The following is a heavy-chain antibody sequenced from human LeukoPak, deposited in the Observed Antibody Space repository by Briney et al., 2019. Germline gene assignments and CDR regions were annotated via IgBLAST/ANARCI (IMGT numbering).Heavy chain of an antibody. D-gene: IGHD3-10*01. V-gene: IGHV5-51*01. J-gene: IGHJ5*02. CDR3: ARSTMVRGVLNWFDP. CDR2: IYPGDSDT. Sequence: GESLKISGKGSGYSSTSYWIGWVRQMPGKGLEWMGIIYPGDSDTRYSPSFQGQVTISADKSISTAYLQWSSLKASDTAMYYCARSTMVRGVLNWFDPWGQGTLVTVSS. CDR1: GYSSTSYW.